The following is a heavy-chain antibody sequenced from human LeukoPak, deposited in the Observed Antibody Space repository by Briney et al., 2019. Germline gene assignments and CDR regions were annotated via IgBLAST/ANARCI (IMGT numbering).Heavy chain of an antibody. Sequence: PGGSLRLSCAASGFSFSNYWMFWGRQAPGKRLVWVSHIYSDGSTTTYADSVKGRFTISRDNAKNTLNLQIYSMGAEDTAVYYCARGGEPAGFDIWGQGTMVTVSS. CDR1: GFSFSNYW. CDR3: ARGGEPAGFDI. V-gene: IGHV3-74*01. CDR2: IYSDGSTT. D-gene: IGHD1-14*01. J-gene: IGHJ3*02.